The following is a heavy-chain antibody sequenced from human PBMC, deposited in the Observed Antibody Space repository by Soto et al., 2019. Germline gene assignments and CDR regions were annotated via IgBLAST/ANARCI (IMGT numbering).Heavy chain of an antibody. V-gene: IGHV4-31*03. J-gene: IGHJ6*02. Sequence: QVQLQESGPGLVKPSQTLSLTCTVSGGSISTGGYYWSWIRQHPGKGLEWIGYIYYSGSTSYNPSLKSRVTISVDTSKNQFSLKLSSVTAADTAVYYCARGRSFDWVNYYYYGMDVWGQGTTVTVSS. CDR1: GGSISTGGYY. D-gene: IGHD3-9*01. CDR3: ARGRSFDWVNYYYYGMDV. CDR2: IYYSGST.